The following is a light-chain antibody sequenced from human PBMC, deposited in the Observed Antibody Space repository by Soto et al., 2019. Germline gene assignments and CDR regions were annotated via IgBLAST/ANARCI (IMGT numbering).Light chain of an antibody. J-gene: IGLJ1*01. CDR1: SSDVGSYNF. Sequence: QSVLLQPASVSGSPGQSITISCAGTSSDVGSYNFVSWYQQHPGRAPKLMIYEVTKRPSGVSSRFSGSKSGNTASLTISGLQAEDEADYYCCSYAATSSYVFGTGTKVTVL. CDR2: EVT. V-gene: IGLV2-23*02. CDR3: CSYAATSSYV.